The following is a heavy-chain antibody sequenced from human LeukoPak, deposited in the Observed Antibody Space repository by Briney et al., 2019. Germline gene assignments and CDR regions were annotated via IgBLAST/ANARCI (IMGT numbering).Heavy chain of an antibody. Sequence: GGSLRLSCAASGFTFSSYSMNWVRQAPGKGLEWVANIKQDGSEKYYVDSVKGRFTISRDNARNSLYLQMNSLRAEDTAVYFCTREGITAGADYWGQGTLLTVSS. CDR2: IKQDGSEK. CDR3: TREGITAGADY. D-gene: IGHD6-13*01. V-gene: IGHV3-7*01. J-gene: IGHJ4*02. CDR1: GFTFSSYS.